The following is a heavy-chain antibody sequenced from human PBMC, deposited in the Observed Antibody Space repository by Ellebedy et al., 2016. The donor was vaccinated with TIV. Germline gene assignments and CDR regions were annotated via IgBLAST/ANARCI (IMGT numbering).Heavy chain of an antibody. J-gene: IGHJ4*02. CDR1: GFTFSSYA. CDR2: ITGSGGNS. V-gene: IGHV3-23*01. CDR3: AKDLATWELLPFDY. Sequence: GESLKISXAASGFTFSSYAMTWVRQAPGKGLEWVSAITGSGGNSYYADSVKGRFTISRDNSKNTLYLQMYSLRAEDTAVYYCAKDLATWELLPFDYWGQGTLVTVSS. D-gene: IGHD1-26*01.